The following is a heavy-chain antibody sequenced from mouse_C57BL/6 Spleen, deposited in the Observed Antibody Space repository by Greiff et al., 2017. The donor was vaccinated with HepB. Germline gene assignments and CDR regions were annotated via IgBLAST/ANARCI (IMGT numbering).Heavy chain of an antibody. CDR3: TTEGYYGSSYEGGY. J-gene: IGHJ2*01. D-gene: IGHD1-1*01. V-gene: IGHV14-1*01. Sequence: VQLKQSGAELVRPGASVKLSCTASGFNIKDYYMHWVKQRPEQGLEWIGRIDPEDGDTEYAPKFQGKATMTADTSSNTAYLQLSSLTSEDTAVYYCTTEGYYGSSYEGGYWGQGTTLTVSS. CDR1: GFNIKDYY. CDR2: IDPEDGDT.